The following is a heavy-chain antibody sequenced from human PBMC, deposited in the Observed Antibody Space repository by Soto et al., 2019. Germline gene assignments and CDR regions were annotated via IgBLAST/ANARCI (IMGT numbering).Heavy chain of an antibody. CDR1: GFTFTTYA. CDR2: ISASGDIT. CDR3: AKDANVIPWGSNN. D-gene: IGHD3-10*01. Sequence: EVQLLESGGGLIQPGGSLRLSCAASGFTFTTYAMRWFRQAPGKGLEWVSAISASGDITYYADSVKGRFTIARDSSKNTLYLQMNGLRAEDTAIYYCAKDANVIPWGSNNWGQGTLVTVSS. J-gene: IGHJ4*02. V-gene: IGHV3-23*01.